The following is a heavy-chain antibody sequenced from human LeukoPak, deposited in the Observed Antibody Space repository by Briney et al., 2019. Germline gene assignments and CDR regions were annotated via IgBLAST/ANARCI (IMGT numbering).Heavy chain of an antibody. CDR1: GGSISSYY. Sequence: PSETLSLTCTVSGGSISSYYWSWIRQPPGKGLEWIGYIYYSGSTNYNPSLKSRVTISVDTSKNQFSLKLSSVTAADTAVYYCARGGCSGGSSYSGPNYYYYGMDVWGQGTTVTVSS. V-gene: IGHV4-59*01. CDR2: IYYSGST. D-gene: IGHD2-15*01. J-gene: IGHJ6*02. CDR3: ARGGCSGGSSYSGPNYYYYGMDV.